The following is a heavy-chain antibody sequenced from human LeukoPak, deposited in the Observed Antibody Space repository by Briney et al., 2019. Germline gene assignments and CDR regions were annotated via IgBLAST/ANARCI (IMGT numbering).Heavy chain of an antibody. Sequence: ASVKVSCKTSGYTSTRHYMYWVRQAPGEGREWMGWINPNSGGTNYAQKFQGRVTMTRDTSISTAYMELSRLRSDDTAVYYCASLRNGRVYYFDYWRQATLLTVSS. D-gene: IGHD1-26*01. V-gene: IGHV1-2*02. J-gene: IGHJ4*02. CDR1: GYTSTRHY. CDR3: ASLRNGRVYYFDY. CDR2: INPNSGGT.